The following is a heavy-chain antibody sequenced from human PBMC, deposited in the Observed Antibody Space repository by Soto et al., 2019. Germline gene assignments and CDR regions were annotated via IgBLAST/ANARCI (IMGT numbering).Heavy chain of an antibody. CDR1: GYTFTSYG. CDR3: ARGNTVTKDYYYYYMDV. CDR2: MNPNSGNT. V-gene: IGHV1-8*02. D-gene: IGHD4-17*01. J-gene: IGHJ6*03. Sequence: ASVKVSCKASGYTFTSYGISWVRQAPGQGLEWMGWMNPNSGNTGYAQKFQGRVTMTRNTSISTAYMELSSLRSEDTAVYYCARGNTVTKDYYYYYMDVWGKGTTVTVSS.